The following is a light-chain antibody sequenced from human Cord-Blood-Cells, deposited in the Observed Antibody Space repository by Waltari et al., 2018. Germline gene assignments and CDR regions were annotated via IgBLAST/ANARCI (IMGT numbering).Light chain of an antibody. CDR1: SGINVGTYR. CDR2: YKSDSDK. Sequence: QAVLTQLASLSASPGASASLTCTLRSGINVGTYRIYWYQQKPGSPPQYLLRYKSDSDKPQGAGVPSRFSGSKDASANAGILLISGLQSEDEADYYCMIWHSSAWVFGGGTKLTVL. CDR3: MIWHSSAWV. J-gene: IGLJ3*02. V-gene: IGLV5-45*01.